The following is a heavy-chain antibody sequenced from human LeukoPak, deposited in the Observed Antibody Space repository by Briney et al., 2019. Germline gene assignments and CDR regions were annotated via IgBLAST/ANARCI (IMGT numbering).Heavy chain of an antibody. J-gene: IGHJ6*04. Sequence: PGGSLRLSCAASGFTFSSYWMSWVRQAPGKGLEWVANIKQDGSEKYYVDSVKGRFTISRDNAKNSLYLQMNSLRAEDTAAYYCAREHDILTGYSGGYYYYYGMDVWGKGTTVTVSS. CDR1: GFTFSSYW. V-gene: IGHV3-7*03. CDR3: AREHDILTGYSGGYYYYYGMDV. D-gene: IGHD3-9*01. CDR2: IKQDGSEK.